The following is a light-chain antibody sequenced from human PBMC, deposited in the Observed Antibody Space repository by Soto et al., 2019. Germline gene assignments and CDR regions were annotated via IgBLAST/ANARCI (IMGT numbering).Light chain of an antibody. CDR2: EVN. J-gene: IGLJ1*01. CDR1: SSDVAFYXH. V-gene: IGLV2-14*01. Sequence: QSALTQPASVSGSPGQSITISCTGTSSDVAFYXHVSWYQQHPGKAPKLLIYEVNNRPSGVSHRFSGSKSGNTASLTISGLQAEDEADYYCSSFASTHPYVFGTGTKLTVL. CDR3: SSFASTHPYV.